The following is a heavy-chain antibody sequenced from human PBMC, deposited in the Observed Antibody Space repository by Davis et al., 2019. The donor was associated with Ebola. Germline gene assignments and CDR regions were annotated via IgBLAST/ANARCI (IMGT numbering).Heavy chain of an antibody. D-gene: IGHD6-13*01. Sequence: MPGGSLRLSCAVYGGSFSGYYWSWIRQPPGKGLEWVGEINHSGSTNYNPPLKSRVTISVDTSKNQFSLKLSSVTAADTAVYYCATAIAAAATGNDAFDIWGQGTMVTVSS. CDR2: INHSGST. J-gene: IGHJ3*02. CDR1: GGSFSGYY. V-gene: IGHV4-34*01. CDR3: ATAIAAAATGNDAFDI.